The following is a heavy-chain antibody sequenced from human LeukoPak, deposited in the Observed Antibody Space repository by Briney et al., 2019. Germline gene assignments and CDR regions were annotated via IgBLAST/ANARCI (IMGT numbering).Heavy chain of an antibody. CDR1: GGSISSYY. CDR3: AREGVVTTKYYFDY. J-gene: IGHJ4*02. Sequence: SETLSLTCTVSGGSISSYYWSWIRQPPGKGLEWIGYIYHSGSTNYNPSLKSRVTISVDTSKNQFSLKLSSVTAADTAVYYCAREGVVTTKYYFDYWGQGTLVTVSS. V-gene: IGHV4-59*12. D-gene: IGHD4-4*01. CDR2: IYHSGST.